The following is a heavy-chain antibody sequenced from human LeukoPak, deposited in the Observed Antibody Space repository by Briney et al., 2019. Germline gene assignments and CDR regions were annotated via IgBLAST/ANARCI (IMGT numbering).Heavy chain of an antibody. Sequence: SETLSLTCTVSGGSISSYYWNWIRQPPGKGLEWIGYISHSGTTNYSPSLKSRVTISVDTSKNQFSLKLSSVTAADTAVYYCARAVAGTDYWGQGTLVTVSS. V-gene: IGHV4-59*01. CDR1: GGSISSYY. CDR2: ISHSGTT. J-gene: IGHJ4*02. D-gene: IGHD6-13*01. CDR3: ARAVAGTDY.